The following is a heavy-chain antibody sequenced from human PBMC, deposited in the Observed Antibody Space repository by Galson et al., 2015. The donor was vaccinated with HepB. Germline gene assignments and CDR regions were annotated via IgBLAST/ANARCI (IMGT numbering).Heavy chain of an antibody. J-gene: IGHJ3*02. D-gene: IGHD6-13*01. CDR2: MYHSGST. CDR3: ARHRAPGTQYDAFDI. V-gene: IGHV4-38-2*02. Sequence: ETLSLTCTVSAYSISNDYYWGWVRQPPGKGLEWIGSMYHSGSTYDNPSLKSRVTISVDTSKNQFSLKLSSVAAADTAVYYCARHRAPGTQYDAFDIWGQGTMVTVSS. CDR1: AYSISNDYY.